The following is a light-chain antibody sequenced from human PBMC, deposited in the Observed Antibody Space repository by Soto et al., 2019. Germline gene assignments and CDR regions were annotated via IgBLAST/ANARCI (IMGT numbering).Light chain of an antibody. CDR3: QQRSNWPPWT. CDR1: QSVSSY. Sequence: EIMLTQSPATLSLSPGERATLSCRASQSVSSYLAWYQQKPGQAPRLLIYDASHRATGIPARFSGSGSGTDFTLPISSLEPEDFAVYYCQQRSNWPPWTFGQGTKVEIK. V-gene: IGKV3-11*01. J-gene: IGKJ1*01. CDR2: DAS.